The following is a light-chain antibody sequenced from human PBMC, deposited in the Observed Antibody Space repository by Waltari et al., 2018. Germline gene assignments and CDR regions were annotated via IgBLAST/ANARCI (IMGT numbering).Light chain of an antibody. CDR1: QSLSRS. J-gene: IGKJ4*01. CDR3: QQRSNWLT. Sequence: EIVLTQSPATLSFSPGDRPTLSCRASQSLSRSLSWYQQKPGQAPRLLIYGASNRATGTPARFSGSGSGTDFTLTISSLEPEDFAVYYCQQRSNWLTFGGGTKVEIK. CDR2: GAS. V-gene: IGKV3-11*01.